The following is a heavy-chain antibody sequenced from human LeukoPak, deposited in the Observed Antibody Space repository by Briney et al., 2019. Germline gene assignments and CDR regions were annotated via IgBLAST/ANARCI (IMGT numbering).Heavy chain of an antibody. V-gene: IGHV3-66*01. J-gene: IGHJ6*03. D-gene: IGHD1-26*01. CDR2: IFPDRTT. CDR3: ARDPYNGSYGDDYYYYMDV. Sequence: GGSLRLSCAASGLTVSSNYMTWVRQAPAKGPEWVSVIFPDRTTYYADSVKGRFTISRDNAKNSLSLQMNSLRAEDTAVYYCARDPYNGSYGDDYYYYMDVWGKGTTVTISS. CDR1: GLTVSSNY.